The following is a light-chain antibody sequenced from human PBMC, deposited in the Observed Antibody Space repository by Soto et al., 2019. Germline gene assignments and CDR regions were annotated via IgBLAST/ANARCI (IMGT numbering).Light chain of an antibody. CDR2: DAS. CDR1: QSVSSY. CDR3: HQRSNWPPWT. V-gene: IGKV3-11*01. J-gene: IGKJ1*01. Sequence: EIVLTQSPATLSLSPGERATLSCRASQSVSSYLAWYQHKPGQAPRLLIYDASNRATGIPARFIGSGSGTDFTLTISSLEPEDFAVYYCHQRSNWPPWTFGQGTKVEIK.